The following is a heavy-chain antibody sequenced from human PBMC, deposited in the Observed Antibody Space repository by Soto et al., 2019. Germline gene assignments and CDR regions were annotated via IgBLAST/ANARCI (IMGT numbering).Heavy chain of an antibody. J-gene: IGHJ4*02. CDR2: INHSGST. V-gene: IGHV4-34*01. D-gene: IGHD2-2*01. CDR3: ARGPRSPIYCSSTSCYRGRYDY. CDR1: GGRFRSYD. Sequence: SETTYLTCAVYGGRFRSYDCSLIRKNTGKGLEWIGEINHSGSTNYNPSLKSRVTISVDTSKNQFSLKLSSVTAADTAVYYCARGPRSPIYCSSTSCYRGRYDYWGQRILGTGYS.